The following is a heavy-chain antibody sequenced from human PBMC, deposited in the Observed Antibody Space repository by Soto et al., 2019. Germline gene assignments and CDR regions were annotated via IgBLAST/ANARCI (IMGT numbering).Heavy chain of an antibody. D-gene: IGHD3-10*01. Sequence: GGSLRLSCAASGFTFSSYAMSWVRQAPGKGLEWVSSISSSSSYIYYADSVKGRFTISGDNAKNTLYLEMNSLRAEDTGVYYCARAGQRRNDMDVWGQGTTVTVSS. CDR2: ISSSSSYI. CDR1: GFTFSSYA. V-gene: IGHV3-21*01. CDR3: ARAGQRRNDMDV. J-gene: IGHJ6*02.